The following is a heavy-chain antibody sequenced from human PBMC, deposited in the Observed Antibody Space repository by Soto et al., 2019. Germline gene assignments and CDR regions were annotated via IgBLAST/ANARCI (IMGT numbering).Heavy chain of an antibody. Sequence: QVQLVESGGGVVQPGRSLRLSCAASGFTFSSYGMHWVRQAPGKGLEWVAGITYGGTNKYYADSVKGRFTISRDNPRNTLYLKKNSVRGGDRAVYYCASVVDTGMALGGMDVWGRGTTVPVS. CDR1: GFTFSSYG. J-gene: IGHJ6*02. CDR2: ITYGGTNK. D-gene: IGHD5-18*01. CDR3: ASVVDTGMALGGMDV. V-gene: IGHV3-30-3*01.